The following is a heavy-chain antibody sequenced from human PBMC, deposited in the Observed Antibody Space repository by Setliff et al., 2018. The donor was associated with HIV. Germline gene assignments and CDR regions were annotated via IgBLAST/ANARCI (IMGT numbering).Heavy chain of an antibody. CDR1: GGFFSGYY. CDR2: INHSGST. Sequence: SETLSLTCAVYGGFFSGYYWSWIRQPPGKGLEWIGEINHSGSTFYSPSLKSRVTISVDTSKNQFSLKLSSVTAADTAIYYCARGSPSSSWYGEYAYWGQGTLVTVSS. V-gene: IGHV4-34*01. D-gene: IGHD6-13*01. CDR3: ARGSPSSSWYGEYAY. J-gene: IGHJ4*02.